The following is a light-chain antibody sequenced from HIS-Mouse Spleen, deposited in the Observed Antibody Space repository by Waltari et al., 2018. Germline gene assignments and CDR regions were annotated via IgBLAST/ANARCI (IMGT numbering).Light chain of an antibody. CDR2: QYS. Sequence: SYELTQPPSVSVSPGQTASITCSGDTLGDKYACWYQQKPGQSPVLVIYQYSKRPSGIPERFSGSNSGNTATLTISGTQAMDEADYYCQAWDSSTVVFGGGTKLTVL. V-gene: IGLV3-1*01. J-gene: IGLJ2*01. CDR3: QAWDSSTVV. CDR1: TLGDKY.